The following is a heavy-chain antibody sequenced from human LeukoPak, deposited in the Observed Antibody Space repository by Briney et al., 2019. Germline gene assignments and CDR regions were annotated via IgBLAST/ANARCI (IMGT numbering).Heavy chain of an antibody. CDR3: ARNVAYYHMDV. J-gene: IGHJ6*03. V-gene: IGHV3-7*01. Sequence: GGSLRLSCAASGFTFSSYWMSWVRQAPGKGLEWVANIKQDGSEKYYVDSVKGRFTISRDNAKNSLYLQMHSLRAEDTAVYYCARNVAYYHMDVWGKGTTVTVSS. CDR1: GFTFSSYW. CDR2: IKQDGSEK. D-gene: IGHD1-1*01.